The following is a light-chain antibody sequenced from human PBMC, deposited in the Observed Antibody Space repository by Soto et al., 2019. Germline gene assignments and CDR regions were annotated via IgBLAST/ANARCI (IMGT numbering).Light chain of an antibody. CDR1: QDIRGD. J-gene: IGKJ1*01. CDR2: AAS. CDR3: QHYNSYSEA. Sequence: DIQMTQSPSSLSASVGDRVTITCRASQDIRGDLAWYQQKPGRAPKVLIYAASTLQSGVPSRFSGSGSGTEFTLTISSLQPDDFATYYCQHYNSYSEAFGQGTKVDIK. V-gene: IGKV1-17*01.